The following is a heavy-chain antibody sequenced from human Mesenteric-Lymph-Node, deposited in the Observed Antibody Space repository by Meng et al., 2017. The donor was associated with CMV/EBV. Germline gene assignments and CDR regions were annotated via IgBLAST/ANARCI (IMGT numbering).Heavy chain of an antibody. Sequence: GGSLRLSCAASGFTFSSYAMSWVRQAPGKGLEWVSAISGSGGSTYYADSVKGRFTISRDNSKNTLYLQMNSLRAEDTAVYYCAKVSSRTAVAGKPLDYWGQGTLVTVSS. J-gene: IGHJ4*02. CDR1: GFTFSSYA. D-gene: IGHD6-19*01. CDR2: ISGSGGST. V-gene: IGHV3-23*01. CDR3: AKVSSRTAVAGKPLDY.